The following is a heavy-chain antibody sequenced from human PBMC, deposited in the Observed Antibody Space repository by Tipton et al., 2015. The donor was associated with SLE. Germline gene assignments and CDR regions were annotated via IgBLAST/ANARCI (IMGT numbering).Heavy chain of an antibody. V-gene: IGHV4-4*09. CDR3: ASYRYYDSSGFDY. D-gene: IGHD3-22*01. Sequence: TLSLTCTVSGGSISSYYWSWIRQPPGKGLEWIGYIYTSGSTNYNPSLKSRVTISVDTSKNQFSLKLSSVTAADTAVYYCASYRYYDSSGFDYWGQGTLVTVSS. CDR1: GGSISSYY. J-gene: IGHJ4*02. CDR2: IYTSGST.